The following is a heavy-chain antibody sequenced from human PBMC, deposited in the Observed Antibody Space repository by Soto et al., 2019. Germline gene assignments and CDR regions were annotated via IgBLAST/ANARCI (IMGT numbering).Heavy chain of an antibody. J-gene: IGHJ5*02. CDR3: ARDDYYDSRLTGFDP. CDR2: INPNSGVT. D-gene: IGHD3-22*01. CDR1: GYTFTGYY. V-gene: IGHV1-2*02. Sequence: ASVKVSCKASGYTFTGYYVHWVRQAAGHGLEWMGWINPNSGVTNYAQKFQGRVTMTRDTSISTAYMDLSRLTSDDTAVYYCARDDYYDSRLTGFDPWGQGTLVTVSS.